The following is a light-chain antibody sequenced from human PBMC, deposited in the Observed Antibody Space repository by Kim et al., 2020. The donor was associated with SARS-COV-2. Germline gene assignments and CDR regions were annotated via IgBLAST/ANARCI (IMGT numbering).Light chain of an antibody. CDR2: SKN. Sequence: LRQTVETTCQGESLSIYCGSWDQEMPGQATVLVVYSKNNRPSGIPDRVSGYSSGNTASLTITGAQAEDDADYYCNSRDSSGNHLGFGGGTQLTVL. CDR3: NSRDSSGNHLG. J-gene: IGLJ2*01. CDR1: SLSIYC. V-gene: IGLV3-19*01.